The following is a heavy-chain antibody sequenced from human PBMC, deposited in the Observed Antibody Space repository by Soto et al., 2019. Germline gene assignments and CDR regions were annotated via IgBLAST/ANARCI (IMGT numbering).Heavy chain of an antibody. CDR2: IYYSGSI. Sequence: QVHLQESGPGLVKPSETLSLTCTVSGGSVSSGFYYWSWIRQPPGKGLEWIGSIYYSGSINYNPCLKSRVTISRDTSKQQFSLKLSSVTAADTAVYFCARDRGGGDPGIDWFHPWGQGTLVTVSS. D-gene: IGHD2-21*02. J-gene: IGHJ5*02. V-gene: IGHV4-61*01. CDR3: ARDRGGGDPGIDWFHP. CDR1: GGSVSSGFYY.